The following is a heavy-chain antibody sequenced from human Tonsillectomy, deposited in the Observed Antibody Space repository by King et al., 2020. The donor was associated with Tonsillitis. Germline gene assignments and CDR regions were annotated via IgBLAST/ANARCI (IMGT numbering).Heavy chain of an antibody. Sequence: VQLVESGGGLVKPGGSLRLSCAASGFTFSSYIMIWVRQAPGKGLEWGSSISSSSSYTYYADSMKGRFTISRDNAKNSLYLQMNSLRAGDTAGYYCARALGGETGMAYDYGGQGTLVTVPS. CDR2: ISSSSSYT. V-gene: IGHV3-21*01. CDR1: GFTFSSYI. CDR3: ARALGGETGMAYDY. J-gene: IGHJ4*02. D-gene: IGHD5-18*01.